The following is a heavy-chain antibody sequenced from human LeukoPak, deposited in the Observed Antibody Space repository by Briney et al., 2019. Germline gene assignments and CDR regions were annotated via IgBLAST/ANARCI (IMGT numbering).Heavy chain of an antibody. CDR3: AGMLQSDYYYYMDV. D-gene: IGHD4-11*01. J-gene: IGHJ6*03. Sequence: ASVKVSCRASGYTFAGYYMHWVRQAPGQGLEWMGWINPNSGGTNYAQKFQGRVTMTRDTSISTAYMELSRLRSDDTAVYYCAGMLQSDYYYYMDVWGKGTTVTVSS. V-gene: IGHV1-2*02. CDR2: INPNSGGT. CDR1: GYTFAGYY.